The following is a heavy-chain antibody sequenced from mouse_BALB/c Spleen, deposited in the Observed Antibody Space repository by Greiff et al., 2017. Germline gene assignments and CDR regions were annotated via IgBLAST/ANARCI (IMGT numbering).Heavy chain of an antibody. Sequence: EVMLVESGGGLVQPGGSLKLSCAASGFTFSSYGMSWVRQTPDKRLELVATINSNGGSTYYPDSVKGRFTISRDNAKNTLYLQMSSLKSEDTAMYYCARDSMITTGWFAYWGQGTLVTVSA. D-gene: IGHD2-4*01. V-gene: IGHV5-6-3*01. J-gene: IGHJ3*01. CDR2: INSNGGST. CDR3: ARDSMITTGWFAY. CDR1: GFTFSSYG.